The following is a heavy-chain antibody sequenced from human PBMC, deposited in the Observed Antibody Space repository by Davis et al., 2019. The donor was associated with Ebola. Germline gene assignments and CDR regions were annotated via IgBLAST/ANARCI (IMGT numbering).Heavy chain of an antibody. J-gene: IGHJ4*02. Sequence: ASVKVSCKASGYTFTSYDINWVRQATGQGLEWMGWMNPNSDNTGYAQKFQGRVTMTRNTSISTAYMELSSLRSDDTAVYYCARGMPYSGSYHDYWGQGTLVTVSS. CDR1: GYTFTSYD. CDR2: MNPNSDNT. CDR3: ARGMPYSGSYHDY. V-gene: IGHV1-8*01. D-gene: IGHD1-26*01.